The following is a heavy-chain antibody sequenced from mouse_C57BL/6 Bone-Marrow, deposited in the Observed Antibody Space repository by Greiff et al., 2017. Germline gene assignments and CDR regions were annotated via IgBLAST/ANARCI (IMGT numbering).Heavy chain of an antibody. CDR3: ARQATAWFAY. CDR1: EYEFPSHA. Sequence: VQLQESGGGLVQPGESLKLSCESNEYEFPSHAMSWVRTTPETRLDLVAAINSDGGSTYYPDTMERRFIISRDNTKKTLYRQMSSLRSEDTALYYCARQATAWFAYWGQGTLVTVSA. J-gene: IGHJ3*01. CDR2: INSDGGST. V-gene: IGHV5-2*01.